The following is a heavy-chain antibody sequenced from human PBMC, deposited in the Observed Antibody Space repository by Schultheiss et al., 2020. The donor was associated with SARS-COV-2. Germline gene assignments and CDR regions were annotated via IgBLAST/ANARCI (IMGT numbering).Heavy chain of an antibody. CDR2: ISGSGGST. CDR3: ASSGCSSTSCYYYYYGMDV. Sequence: GGSLRLSCAASGFTFSSYAMSWVRQAPGKGLEWVSAISGSGGSTYYADSVKGRFTISRDNAKNTLYLQMNSLRAEDTAVYYCASSGCSSTSCYYYYYGMDVWGQGTTVTVSS. CDR1: GFTFSSYA. V-gene: IGHV3-23*01. J-gene: IGHJ6*02. D-gene: IGHD2-2*01.